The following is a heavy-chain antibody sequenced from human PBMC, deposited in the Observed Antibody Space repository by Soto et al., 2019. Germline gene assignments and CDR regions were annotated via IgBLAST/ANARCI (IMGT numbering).Heavy chain of an antibody. Sequence: QVQLVHSGAEVKKPGSSVKVSCKASGGTFSSYTISWVRQAPGQGLEWMGRIIPILGIANYAQKFQGRVTITADKSTSTAYMELSSLRSEDTAVYYCARAVVVPAAMMGDYFDYWGQGTLVTVSS. CDR2: IIPILGIA. D-gene: IGHD2-2*01. J-gene: IGHJ4*02. CDR1: GGTFSSYT. V-gene: IGHV1-69*02. CDR3: ARAVVVPAAMMGDYFDY.